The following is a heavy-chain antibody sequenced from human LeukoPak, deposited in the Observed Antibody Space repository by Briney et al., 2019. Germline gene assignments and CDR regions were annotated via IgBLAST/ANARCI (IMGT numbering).Heavy chain of an antibody. V-gene: IGHV3-30*02. CDR3: ARDPVGTVTTNLDY. CDR2: IRYDGSNK. Sequence: PGGSLRLSCAASGYSFSSYGMHWVRQAPGKGLEWVTFIRYDGSNKYYADSVKGRFTISRDNSKNTLYLQMNSLRAEDTAVYYCARDPVGTVTTNLDYWGQGTLVTVSS. J-gene: IGHJ4*02. CDR1: GYSFSSYG. D-gene: IGHD4-17*01.